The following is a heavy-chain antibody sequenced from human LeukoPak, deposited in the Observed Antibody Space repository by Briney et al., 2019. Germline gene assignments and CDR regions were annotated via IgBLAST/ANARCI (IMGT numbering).Heavy chain of an antibody. CDR2: IKSKTDGGTT. D-gene: IGHD1-26*01. J-gene: IGHJ4*02. Sequence: GGSLRLSCAASGFTISNAWMSWVRQAPGKGLEWVGRIKSKTDGGTTDYAAPVKGRFTISRDDSKNTLYLQMNSLKTEDTAVYYCTAEQSGSYYPYYFDYWGQGTLVTVSS. V-gene: IGHV3-15*01. CDR3: TAEQSGSYYPYYFDY. CDR1: GFTISNAW.